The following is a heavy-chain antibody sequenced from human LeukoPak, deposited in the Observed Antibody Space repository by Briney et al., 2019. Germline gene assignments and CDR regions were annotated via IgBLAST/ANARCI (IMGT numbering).Heavy chain of an antibody. Sequence: GGSLRLSCAASGFTFSSYGMHWVRQAPGKGLEWVAVIWYDGSNKYHADSVKGRFTISRDNSKNTLYLQMNSLRAEDTAVYYCAKDGEWFGELLTTYYYYMDVWGKGTTVTVSS. CDR2: IWYDGSNK. D-gene: IGHD3-10*01. CDR1: GFTFSSYG. CDR3: AKDGEWFGELLTTYYYYMDV. J-gene: IGHJ6*03. V-gene: IGHV3-33*06.